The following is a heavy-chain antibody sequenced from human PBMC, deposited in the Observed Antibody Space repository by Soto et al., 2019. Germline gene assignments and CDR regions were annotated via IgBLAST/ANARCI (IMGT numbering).Heavy chain of an antibody. Sequence: GGSLRLSCAASGFTFSSYGMHWVRQAPGKGLEWVAVISYDGSNKYYADSVKGRFTISRDNSKNTLYLQMNSLRAEDTAVYYCAKDYSSSFSVYFDYWGQGTLVTVSS. CDR3: AKDYSSSFSVYFDY. J-gene: IGHJ4*02. V-gene: IGHV3-30*18. CDR2: ISYDGSNK. D-gene: IGHD6-13*01. CDR1: GFTFSSYG.